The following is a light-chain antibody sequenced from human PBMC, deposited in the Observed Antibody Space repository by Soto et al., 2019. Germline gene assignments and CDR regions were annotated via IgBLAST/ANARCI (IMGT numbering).Light chain of an antibody. Sequence: EIVLTQSPATLSLSPGERATLSCRASQSISSSLAWYQQKPGQAPRLLIYDASTRATGFPARFSGSGSGTDFTLTISSLEPEDFGVYYCQQRSEWPRTFGQGTKV. CDR2: DAS. CDR3: QQRSEWPRT. CDR1: QSISSS. V-gene: IGKV3-11*01. J-gene: IGKJ1*01.